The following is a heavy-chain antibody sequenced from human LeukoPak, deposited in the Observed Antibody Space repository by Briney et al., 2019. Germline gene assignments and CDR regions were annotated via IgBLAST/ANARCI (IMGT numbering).Heavy chain of an antibody. V-gene: IGHV4-61*08. CDR2: IYYSGGT. J-gene: IGHJ5*02. CDR3: AREFTSLTLIPIRGWFDP. CDR1: GGSISSGVYY. Sequence: SETLSLTCTVSGGSISSGVYYWTWIRQHPGRGLEWIGYIYYSGGTYYNPSLKSRVTISVDTSKNQFSLKLSSVTAADTAVYYCAREFTSLTLIPIRGWFDPWGQGTLVTVSS.